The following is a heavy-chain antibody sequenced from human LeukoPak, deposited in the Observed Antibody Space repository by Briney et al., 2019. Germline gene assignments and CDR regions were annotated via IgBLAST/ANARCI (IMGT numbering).Heavy chain of an antibody. CDR3: ARQPGGTAAFDI. J-gene: IGHJ3*02. CDR2: THNNVDS. V-gene: IGHV4-59*08. CDR1: GASIDSYY. D-gene: IGHD6-13*01. Sequence: SETLSLTCTVSGASIDSYYWSWIRQPPGKGLEWIGYTHNNVDSNYNPSLKSRLTISVDTSKNEVSFVLTSVTAADTALYYCARQPGGTAAFDIWAQGTMVTVSA.